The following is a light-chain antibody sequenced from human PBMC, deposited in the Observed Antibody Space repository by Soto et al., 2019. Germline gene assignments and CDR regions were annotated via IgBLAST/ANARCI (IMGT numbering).Light chain of an antibody. CDR3: PQYARSPLS. CDR2: HAS. CDR1: ESVASSY. V-gene: IGKV3-20*01. J-gene: IGKJ3*01. Sequence: EFVLTQSPGTLSLSPGDRATLSCRASESVASSYLAWYQQKPGQAPRLLIYHASIRATGIPDRFSGSGSGTDFTLTISRLESEDFAVYYCPQYARSPLSFGPGTKVDI.